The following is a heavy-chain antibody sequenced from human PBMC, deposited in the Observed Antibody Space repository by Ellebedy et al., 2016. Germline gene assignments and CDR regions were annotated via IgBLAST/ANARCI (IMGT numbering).Heavy chain of an antibody. CDR2: ISTSNGDT. V-gene: IGHV1-18*01. Sequence: ASVKVSXXASGYTFTSSGITWVRQVPGQGLEWMGWISTSNGDTNYAQKLQGRVTMTTDPSTSTAYMELRSLRSDDTAVYYCARGNHYYDSSGYHDWGQGTLVTVSS. D-gene: IGHD3-22*01. CDR1: GYTFTSSG. J-gene: IGHJ4*02. CDR3: ARGNHYYDSSGYHD.